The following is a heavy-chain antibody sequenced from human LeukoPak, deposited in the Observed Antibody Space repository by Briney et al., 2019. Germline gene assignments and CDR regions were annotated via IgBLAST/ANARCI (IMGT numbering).Heavy chain of an antibody. D-gene: IGHD3/OR15-3a*01. CDR3: ARDDFSLPI. J-gene: IGHJ1*01. V-gene: IGHV1-69*13. Sequence: SVKVSCKASGDTFSSYDISWVRQAPGQGLEWMGGIIPIFGTAHYAQKFQGRVTITEDESTNTAYMELSSLRSEDTAIYYCARDDFSLPIWGQGTLVTVSS. CDR2: IIPIFGTA. CDR1: GDTFSSYD.